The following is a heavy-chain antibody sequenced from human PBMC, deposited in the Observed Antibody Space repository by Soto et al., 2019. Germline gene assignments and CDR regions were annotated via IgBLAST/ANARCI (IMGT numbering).Heavy chain of an antibody. CDR3: AKRRGAGGHFDY. D-gene: IGHD2-15*01. CDR2: VSIGGST. V-gene: IGHV3-23*01. Sequence: PGGSLRLSCAASGFTFSSYAMGWVRQGPGKGLEWVAVVSIGGSTHYADSVRGRFTISRDNSKNTLSLQMNSLTAEDTAVYFCAKRRGAGGHFDYWGRRALVTVSS. CDR1: GFTFSSYA. J-gene: IGHJ4*02.